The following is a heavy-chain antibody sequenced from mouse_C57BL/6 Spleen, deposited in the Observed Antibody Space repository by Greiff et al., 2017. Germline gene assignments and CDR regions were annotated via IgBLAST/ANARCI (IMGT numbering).Heavy chain of an antibody. CDR2: ISYDGSN. D-gene: IGHD1-1*01. CDR1: GYSITSGYY. J-gene: IGHJ4*01. Sequence: EVKVEESGPGLVKPSQSLSLTCSVTGYSITSGYYWNWIRQFPGNKLEWMGYISYDGSNNYNPSLKNRISITRDTSKNQFFLKLNSVTTEDTATYYCARDYYYGTSPYYAMDYWGQGTSVTVSS. CDR3: ARDYYYGTSPYYAMDY. V-gene: IGHV3-6*01.